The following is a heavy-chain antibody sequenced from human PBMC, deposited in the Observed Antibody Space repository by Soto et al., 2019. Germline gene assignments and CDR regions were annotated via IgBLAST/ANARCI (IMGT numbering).Heavy chain of an antibody. CDR2: INPNGGDT. V-gene: IGHV1-46*01. J-gene: IGHJ6*02. D-gene: IGHD4-17*01. Sequence: ASVKVSCKASGYTFTYYHVHWVRQAPGQGLEWMGIINPNGGDTTYAQKFQGRVTMTRDTSTSTVYMEMSSLRSEDTAVYYCARGQSDYRQVLDGMDVWGQGTTVTVSS. CDR1: GYTFTYYH. CDR3: ARGQSDYRQVLDGMDV.